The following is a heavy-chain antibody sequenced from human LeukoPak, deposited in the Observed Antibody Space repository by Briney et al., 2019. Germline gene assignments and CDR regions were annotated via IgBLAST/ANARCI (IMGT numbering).Heavy chain of an antibody. J-gene: IGHJ5*02. Sequence: SETLSLTCAVYGGSFSGYHWSWIRQPPGKGLEWIGEINHSGSTNYNPSLKSRVTISVDTSKNQFSLKLSSVTAADTAVYYCARVFNRWLAHANWFDPWGQGTLVTVSS. D-gene: IGHD6-19*01. CDR3: ARVFNRWLAHANWFDP. CDR2: INHSGST. V-gene: IGHV4-34*01. CDR1: GGSFSGYH.